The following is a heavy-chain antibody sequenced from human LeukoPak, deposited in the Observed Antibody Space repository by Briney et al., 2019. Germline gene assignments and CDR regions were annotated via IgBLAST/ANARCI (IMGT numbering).Heavy chain of an antibody. J-gene: IGHJ3*02. CDR3: ARPLPTIFGVVGAHDAFDI. D-gene: IGHD3-3*01. V-gene: IGHV5-51*01. Sequence: GESLKISCKGSGYSFTSYWIGWVRQMPGKGLEWTGIIYPGDSDTRYSPSFQGQVTISADKSISTAYLQWSSLKASDTAMYYCARPLPTIFGVVGAHDAFDIWGQGTMVTVSS. CDR1: GYSFTSYW. CDR2: IYPGDSDT.